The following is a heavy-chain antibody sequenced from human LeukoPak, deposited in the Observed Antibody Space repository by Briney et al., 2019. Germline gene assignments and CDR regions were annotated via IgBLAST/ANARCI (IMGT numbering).Heavy chain of an antibody. J-gene: IGHJ4*02. CDR2: IYSGGST. D-gene: IGHD3-16*02. V-gene: IGHV3-53*04. CDR1: GFTVSSNY. CDR3: ARVEGDYVWGSYRSYFDY. Sequence: GGSLRLSCAASGFTVSSNYMSWVRQAPGKGLEWVSVIYSGGSTYYADSVKGRFTISRHNSKNTLYLQMNSLRAEDTAVYYCARVEGDYVWGSYRSYFDYWGQGTLVTVSS.